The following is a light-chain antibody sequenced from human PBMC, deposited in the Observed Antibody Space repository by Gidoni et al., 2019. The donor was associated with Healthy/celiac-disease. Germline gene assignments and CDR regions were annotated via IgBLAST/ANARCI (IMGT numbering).Light chain of an antibody. V-gene: IGKV1-5*03. CDR1: QSISIL. J-gene: IGKJ1*01. CDR2: KAS. CDR3: QQYNSYPWT. Sequence: DFQMTQSPSTLSASVGERVTITCRASQSISILLAWYQQKPGKAPKLLIYKASSIESGVPSRFSGSGSGTEFTLTISSLQPDDFATYYCQQYNSYPWTFGQGTKVEIK.